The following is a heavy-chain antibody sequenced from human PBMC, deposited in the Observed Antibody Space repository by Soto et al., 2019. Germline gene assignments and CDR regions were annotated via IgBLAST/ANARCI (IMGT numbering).Heavy chain of an antibody. J-gene: IGHJ6*02. CDR1: GYTFTSYY. CDR3: ARDTVVVVAATSYYYGMDV. CDR2: INPSGGST. V-gene: IGHV1-46*01. Sequence: ASVKVSCKASGYTFTSYYMHWVRQAPGQGLEWMGIINPSGGSTSYAQKFQGRVTMTRGTSTSTVYMELGSLRSEDTAVYYCARDTVVVVAATSYYYGMDVWGQGTTVTVSS. D-gene: IGHD2-15*01.